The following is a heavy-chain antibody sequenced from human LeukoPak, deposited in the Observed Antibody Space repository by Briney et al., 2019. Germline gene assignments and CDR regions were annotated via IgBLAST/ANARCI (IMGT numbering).Heavy chain of an antibody. CDR3: ALSDTAAVADDF. CDR1: GGSFSGYY. Sequence: PSETLSLTCAVYGGSFSGYYWSWIRQPPGKGLEWIGEINHSGSTNYNPSLKSRVTISVDTSKNQFSLKLSSVTAADTAVYYCALSDTAAVADDFWGQGTLVTVSS. D-gene: IGHD6-19*01. V-gene: IGHV4-34*01. J-gene: IGHJ4*02. CDR2: INHSGST.